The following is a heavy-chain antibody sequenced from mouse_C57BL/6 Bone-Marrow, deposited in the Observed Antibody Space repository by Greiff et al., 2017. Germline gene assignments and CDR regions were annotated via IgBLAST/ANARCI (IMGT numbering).Heavy chain of an antibody. CDR2: IHPSDRDT. D-gene: IGHD1-1*01. J-gene: IGHJ2*01. CDR3: ARRGTTGVAEGLDD. Sequence: QVQLQQPGAELVKPGASVKVSCKASGYTFTSYWMHWVKQRPGQGLEWIGRIHPSDRDTNYNQKFKGKATLTVDKSSSTAYMQLSSLTSEDSAVYYCARRGTTGVAEGLDDWGQGTTLTVSS. V-gene: IGHV1-74*01. CDR1: GYTFTSYW.